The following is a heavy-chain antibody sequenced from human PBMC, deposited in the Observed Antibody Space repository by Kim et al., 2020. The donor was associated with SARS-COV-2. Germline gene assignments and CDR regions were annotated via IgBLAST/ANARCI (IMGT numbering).Heavy chain of an antibody. CDR1: EFSFRNYW. CDR2: IKKDGSEN. Sequence: GGSLRLSCVASEFSFRNYWMAWVRQASGKGLEWVATIKKDGSENYYADSVKGRFTISRDNANNSMNLQMSSLRVEDTAVYYCARNASYNGLDVWGQGTTVTVS. CDR3: ARNASYNGLDV. J-gene: IGHJ6*02. V-gene: IGHV3-7*01. D-gene: IGHD1-20*01.